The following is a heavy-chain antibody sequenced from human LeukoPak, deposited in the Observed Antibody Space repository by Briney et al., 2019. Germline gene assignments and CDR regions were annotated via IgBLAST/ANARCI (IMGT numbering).Heavy chain of an antibody. CDR1: GFTFSNCA. Sequence: PGGSLRLSCAASGFTFSNCAMSWVRQALGKGLEWVSSVLIGSKLTYHADSVKGRFIVSRDDSKSTLYLQMHSLRAEDTAVYYCVKRPASSDAYYEEWGRGTLVTVSS. CDR2: VLIGSKLT. J-gene: IGHJ4*02. CDR3: VKRPASSDAYYEE. V-gene: IGHV3-23*05. D-gene: IGHD3-22*01.